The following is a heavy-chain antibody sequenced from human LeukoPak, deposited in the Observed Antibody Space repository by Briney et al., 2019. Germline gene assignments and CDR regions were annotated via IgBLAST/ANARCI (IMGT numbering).Heavy chain of an antibody. CDR1: GGTFSSYA. V-gene: IGHV1-69*05. CDR2: IIPIFGTA. CDR3: ARGPEPRKRELRRDYFDY. Sequence: ASVKVSCKASGGTFSSYAISWVRQAPAQGLEWMGGIIPIFGTANYAQKFQGRVTITTDESTSTAYMELSSLRSEDTAVYYCARGPEPRKRELRRDYFDYWGQENLVTVSS. D-gene: IGHD1-26*01. J-gene: IGHJ4*02.